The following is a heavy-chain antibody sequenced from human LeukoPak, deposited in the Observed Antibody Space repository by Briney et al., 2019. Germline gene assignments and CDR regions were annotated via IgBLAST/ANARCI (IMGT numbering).Heavy chain of an antibody. CDR2: IYHSGST. D-gene: IGHD3-10*01. V-gene: IGHV4-39*07. J-gene: IGHJ4*02. Sequence: SETLSLTCTVSGGSLTSSTYYWGWIRQPPGKGLDWIGSIYHSGSTYYNPSLKSRVTISVDTSKNQFSLKLSSVTAADTAVYYCARSSLLWFGELLDPDDYWGQGTLVTVSS. CDR1: GGSLTSSTYY. CDR3: ARSSLLWFGELLDPDDY.